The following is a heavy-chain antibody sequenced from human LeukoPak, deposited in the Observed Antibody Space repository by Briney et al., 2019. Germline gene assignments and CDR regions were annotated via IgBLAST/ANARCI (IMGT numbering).Heavy chain of an antibody. CDR1: GFTFSSYA. J-gene: IGHJ4*02. D-gene: IGHD6-19*01. V-gene: IGHV3-30*04. CDR2: ISYDGSNK. Sequence: GGSLRHSCAASGFTFSSYAMHWVRQAPGKGLEWVAVISYDGSNKYYADSVKGRFTISRDNSKNTLYLQMNSLRAEDTAVYYCARTNVGVYSSGFSRWGQGTLVTVSS. CDR3: ARTNVGVYSSGFSR.